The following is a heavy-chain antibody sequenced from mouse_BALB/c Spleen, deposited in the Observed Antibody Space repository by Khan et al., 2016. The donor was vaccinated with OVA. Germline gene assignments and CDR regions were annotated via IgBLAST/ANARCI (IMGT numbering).Heavy chain of an antibody. CDR1: GFAFISYD. Sequence: EVKLVESGGGLVKPGGSLKLSCAASGFAFISYDMSWVRQTPERRLEWVATISSGGSYSYYPDSVKGRFTISRDIDRKTFYLQMSSLRSEDTAFYYCARPSYYGNPWFTYWGQGTLVTVSA. J-gene: IGHJ3*01. CDR3: ARPSYYGNPWFTY. CDR2: ISSGGSYS. D-gene: IGHD2-10*01. V-gene: IGHV5-9*02.